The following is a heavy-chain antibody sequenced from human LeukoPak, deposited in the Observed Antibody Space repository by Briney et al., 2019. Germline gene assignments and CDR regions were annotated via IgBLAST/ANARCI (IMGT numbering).Heavy chain of an antibody. J-gene: IGHJ4*02. CDR2: ISGSGGST. CDR3: AFARAGIEAAGFDY. V-gene: IGHV3-23*01. CDR1: GFTFSSYA. Sequence: PGGSLRLSCAASGFTFSSYAMSWVRQAPGKGLEWASAISGSGGSTYYADSVKGRFTISRDNSKNTVYLQMHSLRDGDTARYYCAFARAGIEAAGFDYWGQGTLVTVSS. D-gene: IGHD6-13*01.